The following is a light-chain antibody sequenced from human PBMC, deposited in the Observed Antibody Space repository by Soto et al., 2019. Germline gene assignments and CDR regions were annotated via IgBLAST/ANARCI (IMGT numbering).Light chain of an antibody. Sequence: DIQMNQSPSSLSASVGDRVTITCRASQSILSWLAWYQQKPGKAPKLLIYKASSLESGVPSRFSGSGSGTEFTLTISSLQPDDSATYYCQQYDSFSWTFGQGTKVE. V-gene: IGKV1-5*03. CDR3: QQYDSFSWT. CDR2: KAS. CDR1: QSILSW. J-gene: IGKJ1*01.